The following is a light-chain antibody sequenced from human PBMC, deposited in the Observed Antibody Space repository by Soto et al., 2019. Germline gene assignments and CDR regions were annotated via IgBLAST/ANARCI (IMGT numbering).Light chain of an antibody. CDR1: QGITNH. Sequence: DVQLTQSPSFLSASVGDRVTITCRASQGITNHLAWYQQKPGKAPKPLIYTASTLQSGVPSRFSGSGAGAEFTLTITGLQPEDFATYFFQQFHTFPWTFGQGTQVEIK. CDR3: QQFHTFPWT. J-gene: IGKJ1*01. CDR2: TAS. V-gene: IGKV1-9*01.